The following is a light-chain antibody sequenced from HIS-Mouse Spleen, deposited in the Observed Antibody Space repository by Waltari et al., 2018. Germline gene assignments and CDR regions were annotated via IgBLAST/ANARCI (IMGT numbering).Light chain of an antibody. J-gene: IGLJ1*01. CDR3: SSYAGSNNYV. CDR1: SSDVGGYHS. V-gene: IGLV2-8*01. Sequence: QSALTQPPSASGSPGQSVTISCTGPSSDVGGYHSVSWYQQHPGKAPKLMIYEVSKRPSGVPDRFSGSKSGNTASLTVSGLQAEDEADYYCSSYAGSNNYVFGTGTKVTVL. CDR2: EVS.